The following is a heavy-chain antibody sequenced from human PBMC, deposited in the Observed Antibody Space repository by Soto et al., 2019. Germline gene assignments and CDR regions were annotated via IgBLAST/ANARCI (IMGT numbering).Heavy chain of an antibody. CDR2: IYYSGST. V-gene: IGHV4-31*03. Sequence: SETLSLTCSVSGGSVSSNIYYWTWIRQHPGKGPEWIGHIYYSGSTYYNPSLKSRVTISLDMSKNQFSLKLTSVSAADTAVYYCAKGYDYDSGGYLFDYWGQGTLVTVSS. J-gene: IGHJ4*02. D-gene: IGHD3-22*01. CDR1: GGSVSSNIYY. CDR3: AKGYDYDSGGYLFDY.